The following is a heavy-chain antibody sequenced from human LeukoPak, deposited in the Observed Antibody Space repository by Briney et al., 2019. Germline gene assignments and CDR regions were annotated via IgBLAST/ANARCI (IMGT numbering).Heavy chain of an antibody. CDR3: AREAFYDSSAYYNFDY. J-gene: IGHJ4*02. CDR2: INPNSGGT. CDR1: GYTFTGYY. V-gene: IGHV1-2*02. Sequence: ASVKVSCKASGYTFTGYYMHWVRQAPGQGLEWMGWINPNSGGTNYAQKFQGRVTITADESTSTAYMELSSLRSEDTAVYYCAREAFYDSSAYYNFDYWGQGTLVTVSS. D-gene: IGHD3-22*01.